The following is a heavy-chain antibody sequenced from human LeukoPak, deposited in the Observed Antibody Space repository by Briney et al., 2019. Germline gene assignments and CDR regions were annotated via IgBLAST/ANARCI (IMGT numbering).Heavy chain of an antibody. CDR3: AKEGCSGGSCYPIDYYFDY. D-gene: IGHD2-15*01. J-gene: IGHJ4*02. V-gene: IGHV3-48*01. CDR1: GFTLSSYS. Sequence: GGSLRLSCAASGFTLSSYSMNWVRQAPGKGLEWVSYISDSGNTVNYADSVEGRFTISRDNSKNTLYLQMNSLRPEDTAVYYCAKEGCSGGSCYPIDYYFDYWGQGTLVTVSS. CDR2: ISDSGNTV.